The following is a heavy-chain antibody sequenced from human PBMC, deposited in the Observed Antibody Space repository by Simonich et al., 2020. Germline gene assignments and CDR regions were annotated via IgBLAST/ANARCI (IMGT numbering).Heavy chain of an antibody. Sequence: QVQLVQSGAEVKKPGASVKVSCKASGYTFTSYGISWVRQAPGQGLEWLEWVSGYKGNTNYAQKLQGRVPRTTDTSTSTAYMELRSLRSDDTAVYYCARASRGTWWYYYFDYWGQGTLVTVSS. CDR1: GYTFTSYG. V-gene: IGHV1-18*01. CDR2: VSGYKGNT. J-gene: IGHJ4*02. CDR3: ARASRGTWWYYYFDY. D-gene: IGHD2-15*01.